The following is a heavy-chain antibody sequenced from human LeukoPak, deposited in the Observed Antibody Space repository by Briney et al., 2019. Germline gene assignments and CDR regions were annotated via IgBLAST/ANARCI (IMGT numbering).Heavy chain of an antibody. J-gene: IGHJ4*02. CDR3: AREVGGARRRYFDY. CDR2: INHSGST. Sequence: PSETLSPTCAVYGGSFSGYYWSWIRQPPGKGLEWIGEINHSGSTNYNPSLKSRVTISVDTSKNQFSLKLSSVTAADTAVYYCAREVGGARRRYFDYWGQGTLVTVSS. D-gene: IGHD4-17*01. CDR1: GGSFSGYY. V-gene: IGHV4-34*01.